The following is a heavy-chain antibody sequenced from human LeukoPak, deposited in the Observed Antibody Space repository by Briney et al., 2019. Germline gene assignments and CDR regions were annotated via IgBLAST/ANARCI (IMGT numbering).Heavy chain of an antibody. D-gene: IGHD3-10*01. CDR3: AKSNGYGLVDI. V-gene: IGHV4-38-2*02. CDR1: GYSISSGYY. Sequence: SETLSLTCTVSGYSISSGYYWSWIRQPPGKGLEWMGESNHSGSTNYNPSPKSRVTISVDPSRNPFSLKLTSVTAAATAVYYCAKSNGYGLVDIWGQGTMVTVSS. J-gene: IGHJ3*02. CDR2: SNHSGST.